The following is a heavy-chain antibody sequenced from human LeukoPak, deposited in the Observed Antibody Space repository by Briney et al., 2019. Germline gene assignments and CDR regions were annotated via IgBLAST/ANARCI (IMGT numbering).Heavy chain of an antibody. D-gene: IGHD2-21*01. CDR3: ARQLMWSWFDP. J-gene: IGHJ5*02. CDR2: IYHSGST. V-gene: IGHV4-38-2*01. CDR1: GYSISSGYY. Sequence: SETLSLTCAVSGYSISSGYYWGWIRQPPGKGLEWIGSIYHSGSTYYNPILKSRVTISVDTSKNQFSLKLSSVTAADTAVYYCARQLMWSWFDPWGQGTLVTVSS.